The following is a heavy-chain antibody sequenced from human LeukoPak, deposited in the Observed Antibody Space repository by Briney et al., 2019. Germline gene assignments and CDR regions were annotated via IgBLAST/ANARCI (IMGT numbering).Heavy chain of an antibody. CDR3: ARMLPEYDAFDI. Sequence: ASVKVSCKASGYTFTSYGISWVRQAPGQGLEWMGWISAYNGNTIYAQKLQGRVTMTTDTSTSTAYMELRGLRSDDTAVYYCARMLPEYDAFDIWGQGTMVTVSS. CDR2: ISAYNGNT. J-gene: IGHJ3*02. CDR1: GYTFTSYG. V-gene: IGHV1-18*01. D-gene: IGHD2/OR15-2a*01.